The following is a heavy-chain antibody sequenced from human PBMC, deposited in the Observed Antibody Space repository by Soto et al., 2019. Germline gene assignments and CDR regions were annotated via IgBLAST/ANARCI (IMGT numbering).Heavy chain of an antibody. CDR2: IDPSDSYT. V-gene: IGHV5-10-1*01. J-gene: IGHJ6*02. D-gene: IGHD6-13*01. CDR1: GCSFTRYW. Sequence: GESLTISGRCAGCSFTRYWISWVRQMPGKGLEWMGRIDPSDSYTNYSPSFQGHVTISADKSISTAYLQWSSLKASDTAMYYCACTLYSSSWLGTVGYYYGMDVWGQGTTVTVSS. CDR3: ACTLYSSSWLGTVGYYYGMDV.